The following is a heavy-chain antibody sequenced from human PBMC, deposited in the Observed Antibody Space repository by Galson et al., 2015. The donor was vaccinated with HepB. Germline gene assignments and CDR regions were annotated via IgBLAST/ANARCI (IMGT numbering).Heavy chain of an antibody. V-gene: IGHV3-66*01. CDR1: GFTVSSNY. CDR3: TGDRVRDGKYYEGMDV. CDR2: IYSGGNT. Sequence: SLRLSCAASGFTVSSNYMNWVRQAPEKGLEWVSIIYSGGNTYYADSVKGRFTISRDNSKNTLYLQMNSLRAEDTAVYFCTGDRVRDGKYYEGMDVWGQGTTVTVSS. J-gene: IGHJ6*02. D-gene: IGHD3-10*01.